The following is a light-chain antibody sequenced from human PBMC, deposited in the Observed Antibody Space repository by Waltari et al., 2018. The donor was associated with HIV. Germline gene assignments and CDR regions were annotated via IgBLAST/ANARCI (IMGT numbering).Light chain of an antibody. CDR2: EVN. CDR3: SSYAGSGNLLL. J-gene: IGLJ6*01. Sequence: QSALTQPPAASGSPGQSVTISCTGTSNDIGPYTYVSWYQQHPDKAPSPLIYEVNKRPSGVPGRFSGSKSGNTASLTVSGLQAEDEADYYCSSYAGSGNLLLFGGGTKVTVL. V-gene: IGLV2-8*01. CDR1: SNDIGPYTY.